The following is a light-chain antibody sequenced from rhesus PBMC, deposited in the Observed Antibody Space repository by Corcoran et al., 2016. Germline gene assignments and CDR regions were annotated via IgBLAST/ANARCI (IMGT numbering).Light chain of an antibody. CDR3: QQHNSNTRT. CDR2: FSS. V-gene: IGKV1-25*01. Sequence: DIQMTQSPSSLSASVGDRVTITCRASQGLSSYLAWYQQKPGKAPKFLIYFSSTLQSGVPSRFRGCGSVKDLTLTISSLQLEDFATYYCQQHNSNTRTFDGGSKVELK. J-gene: IGKJ4*01. CDR1: QGLSSY.